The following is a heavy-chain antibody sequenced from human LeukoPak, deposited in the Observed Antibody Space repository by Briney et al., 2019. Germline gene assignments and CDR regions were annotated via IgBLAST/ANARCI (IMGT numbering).Heavy chain of an antibody. D-gene: IGHD7-27*01. CDR2: IYYSGST. CDR3: ARNWGAAGWDNYNGMDV. V-gene: IGHV4-39*07. J-gene: IGHJ6*02. Sequence: SSETLSLTCTVSGGSISSSSYYWGWIRQPPGKGLEWIGSIYYSGSTYYNPSLKSRVTISVDTSKNQFSLKLSSVTAADTAVYYCARNWGAAGWDNYNGMDVWGQGTTVIVSS. CDR1: GGSISSSSYY.